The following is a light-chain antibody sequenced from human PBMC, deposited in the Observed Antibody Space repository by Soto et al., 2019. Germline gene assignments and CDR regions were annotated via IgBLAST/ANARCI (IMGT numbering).Light chain of an antibody. CDR3: QQRSNWPLT. CDR2: DAS. J-gene: IGKJ4*01. V-gene: IGKV3-11*01. CDR1: QSVSSY. Sequence: EIVLTQSPATLSLSPGERATLYCRASQSVSSYLAWYQQKPGQAPRLLIYDASNRATGIPARFSGSGSETDFTLTISSLEPEDFAVYYCQQRSNWPLTFGGGTKVEIK.